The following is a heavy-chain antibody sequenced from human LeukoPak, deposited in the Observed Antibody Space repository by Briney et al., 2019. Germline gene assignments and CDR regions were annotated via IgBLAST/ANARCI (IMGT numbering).Heavy chain of an antibody. V-gene: IGHV1-46*01. CDR2: INPSGGST. Sequence: ASVKVSCKASGYTFTSYYMHWVRQAPGEGLEWMGIINPSGGSTSYAQKFQGRVTMTRDMSTSTVYMELSSLRAEDTAVYYCARASGYDSSGYYMGDAFDIWGQGTMVTVSS. CDR3: ARASGYDSSGYYMGDAFDI. J-gene: IGHJ3*02. D-gene: IGHD3-22*01. CDR1: GYTFTSYY.